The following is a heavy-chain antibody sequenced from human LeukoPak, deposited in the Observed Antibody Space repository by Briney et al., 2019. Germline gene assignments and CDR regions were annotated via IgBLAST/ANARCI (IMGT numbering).Heavy chain of an antibody. CDR1: GFTFSSYA. CDR3: ARLRSTDDY. Sequence: GGSLRLSCAASGFTFSSYAMTWVRQAPGKGLEWVSAVSGTGGTTYYADSVKGRFTISRDNSRNTLYLQMDSLRSEDTAVYYCARLRSTDDYWGQGTLVTV. CDR2: VSGTGGTT. J-gene: IGHJ4*02. D-gene: IGHD1-26*01. V-gene: IGHV3-23*01.